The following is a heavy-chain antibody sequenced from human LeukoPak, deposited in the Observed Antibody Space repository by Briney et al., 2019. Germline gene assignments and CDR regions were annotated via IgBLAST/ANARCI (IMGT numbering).Heavy chain of an antibody. V-gene: IGHV4-34*01. D-gene: IGHD5-18*01. Sequence: NPSETLSLTCAVYGGSFSGYYWSWIRQPPGKGLEWIGEINHSGSTNYNPSLKSRVTISVDTSKNQFSLKLSPVTAADTAVYYCARWSRKYSYGLRYWYFDLWGRGTLVTVSS. CDR1: GGSFSGYY. J-gene: IGHJ2*01. CDR3: ARWSRKYSYGLRYWYFDL. CDR2: INHSGST.